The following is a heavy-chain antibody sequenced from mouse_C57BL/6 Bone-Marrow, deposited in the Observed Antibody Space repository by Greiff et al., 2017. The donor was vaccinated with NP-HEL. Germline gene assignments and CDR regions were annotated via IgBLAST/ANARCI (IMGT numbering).Heavy chain of an antibody. J-gene: IGHJ3*01. CDR1: GYTFTDYY. CDR2: IYPNTGGN. Sequence: VQLQQSGPELVKPGASVKMSCKASGYTFTDYYMHWVKQSHGKSLEWIGYIYPNTGGNGYNQKFNGKATLTVDKSSSTAYMERRSLTSEDAAYYYCASSSWKLRTWFAYWGQGTLVTVSA. V-gene: IGHV1-34*01. CDR3: ASSSWKLRTWFAY. D-gene: IGHD2-4*01.